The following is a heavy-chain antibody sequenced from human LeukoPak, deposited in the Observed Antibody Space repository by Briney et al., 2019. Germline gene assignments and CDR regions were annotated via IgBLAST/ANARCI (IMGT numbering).Heavy chain of an antibody. CDR3: AREPPDY. Sequence: GGSLRLSCAASGFTFNTYNMNWVRQAPGKGLEWVAYISSRSTAIYYADSVKGRFTISRDNAKNSLYLQMNSLRAEDTAVYYCAREPPDYWGQGTLVTVSS. J-gene: IGHJ4*02. CDR2: ISSRSTAI. CDR1: GFTFNTYN. V-gene: IGHV3-48*04.